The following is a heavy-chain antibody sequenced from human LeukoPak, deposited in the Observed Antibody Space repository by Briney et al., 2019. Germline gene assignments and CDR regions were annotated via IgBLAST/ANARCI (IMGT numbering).Heavy chain of an antibody. Sequence: ASVKVSCKASGYTFTGYYMHWVRQAPGQGLEWMGWINPNSGGTNYAQKFQGRVTMTRDTSISTAYMELSRLRSDDTAVYYCARGGYSGYVNTWFDPWGQGTLVTVSS. CDR3: ARGGYSGYVNTWFDP. J-gene: IGHJ5*02. CDR1: GYTFTGYY. D-gene: IGHD5-12*01. V-gene: IGHV1-2*02. CDR2: INPNSGGT.